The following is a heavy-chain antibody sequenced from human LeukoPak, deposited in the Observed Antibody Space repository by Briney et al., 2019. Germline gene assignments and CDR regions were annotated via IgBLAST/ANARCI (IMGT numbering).Heavy chain of an antibody. Sequence: PGGSLRLSCAASGFTFSRYWMHWVRQAPGKGPLWVSRINSDGSSTKYADTVEGRFVISRDNARNILYLQMNSLRAEDTAVYYCARDYGPDYYDSSGYSDYWGQGTRVTVSS. CDR1: GFTFSRYW. D-gene: IGHD3-22*01. J-gene: IGHJ4*01. CDR2: INSDGSST. CDR3: ARDYGPDYYDSSGYSDY. V-gene: IGHV3-74*03.